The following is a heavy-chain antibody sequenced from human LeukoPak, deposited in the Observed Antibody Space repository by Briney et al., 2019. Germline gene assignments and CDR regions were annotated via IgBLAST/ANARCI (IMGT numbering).Heavy chain of an antibody. CDR3: TRISTDSGSFPFDY. Sequence: ESGPALVKPTQTLTLTCTFSGFSLNTAGTRVNWISQPPGKALEWLARIDWDDDKFYSTSLKPRLTISKDTSKNQVVLTMTNMEPADTATYYCTRISTDSGSFPFDYWGQGTLVTVSS. V-gene: IGHV2-70*04. J-gene: IGHJ4*02. CDR2: IDWDDDK. CDR1: GFSLNTAGTR. D-gene: IGHD6-6*01.